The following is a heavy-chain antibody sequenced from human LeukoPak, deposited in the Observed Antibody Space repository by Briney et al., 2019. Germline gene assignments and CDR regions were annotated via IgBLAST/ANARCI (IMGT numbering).Heavy chain of an antibody. D-gene: IGHD2-21*01. CDR2: INPNTGGT. J-gene: IGHJ4*02. Sequence: ASVKVSCKASGYTLTGYYMNWVRQAPGQGLEWMGWINPNTGGTNYAQKFQGRVTMTRDTSITTAYMELSRLRSDDTAVYYCARVSYCGGDCIYYFDYWGQGTLVTVSS. CDR1: GYTLTGYY. V-gene: IGHV1-2*02. CDR3: ARVSYCGGDCIYYFDY.